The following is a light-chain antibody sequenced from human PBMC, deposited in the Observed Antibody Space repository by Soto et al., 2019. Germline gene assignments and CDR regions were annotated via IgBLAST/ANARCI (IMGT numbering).Light chain of an antibody. CDR1: QSISSW. CDR2: KAS. V-gene: IGKV1-5*03. J-gene: IGKJ1*01. Sequence: DIQRTESPSTLAAAVGDRVTITCRASQSISSWLAWYQQKPGTAPNLLIYKASTLQGGVPSRFSGSGSGTEFTLTISSLQPDDSAIYYCQQYSDNWTFGQGTKVDIK. CDR3: QQYSDNWT.